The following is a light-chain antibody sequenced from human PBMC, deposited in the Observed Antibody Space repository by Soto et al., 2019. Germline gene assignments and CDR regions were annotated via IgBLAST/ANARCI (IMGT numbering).Light chain of an antibody. J-gene: IGKJ4*01. CDR2: HAS. CDR1: QSVSNN. CDR3: QQYTEWPLP. V-gene: IGKV3-15*01. Sequence: EIVMTQSPATLSVSPGERATLSCRASQSVSNNLAWYQQKPGQAPRLLIYHASTGATGIPATFSGSGSGTELTLTISSVQSEDFAVYYCQQYTEWPLPFGARTKVEIK.